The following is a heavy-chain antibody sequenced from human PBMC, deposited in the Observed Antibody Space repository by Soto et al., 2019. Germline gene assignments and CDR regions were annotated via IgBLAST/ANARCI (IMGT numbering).Heavy chain of an antibody. J-gene: IGHJ4*02. D-gene: IGHD2-21*02. CDR1: GFTFSSYS. V-gene: IGHV3-48*01. CDR2: ISSSSSTI. CDR3: AKTLVDIVVVTGLDY. Sequence: GGSLRLSCAASGFTFSSYSMNWVRQAPGKGLEWVSYISSSSSTIYYADSVKGRFTISRDNAKNSLYLQMNSLRAEDTAVYYCAKTLVDIVVVTGLDYWGQGTLVTVSS.